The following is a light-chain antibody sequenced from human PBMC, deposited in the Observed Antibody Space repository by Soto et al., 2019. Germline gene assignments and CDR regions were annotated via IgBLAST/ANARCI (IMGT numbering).Light chain of an antibody. Sequence: QSALTKPPSASGSPGQSVTISCTGTSSDVGGYNYVSWYQQHPGKAPKLMLYEVSTRPSGVPDRFSGSKSGNTASLTVSGLQAEDEADYYCSSYAGSNIYVVFGGGTKLTVL. V-gene: IGLV2-8*01. CDR1: SSDVGGYNY. J-gene: IGLJ2*01. CDR3: SSYAGSNIYVV. CDR2: EVS.